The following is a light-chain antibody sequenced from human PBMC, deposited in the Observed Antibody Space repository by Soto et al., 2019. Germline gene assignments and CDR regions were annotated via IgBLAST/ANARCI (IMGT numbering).Light chain of an antibody. CDR2: AAS. CDR1: QSISSY. J-gene: IGKJ1*01. V-gene: IGKV1-39*01. CDR3: QQSYSTPRT. Sequence: DIQMTQSPSYLSASVGDRVTITCRASQSISSYLNWYPQKPGKSPKLLIYAASSLQSGVPSRFSGSASGTDFTLTISSLQPEEFATYYCQQSYSTPRTFGQGTKVEIK.